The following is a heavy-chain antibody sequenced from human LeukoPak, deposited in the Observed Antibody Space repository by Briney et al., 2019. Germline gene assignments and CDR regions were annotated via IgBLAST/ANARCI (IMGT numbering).Heavy chain of an antibody. V-gene: IGHV4-39*07. J-gene: IGHJ1*01. CDR1: GGSISSSSYY. CDR3: ARFTYYDFWSGPEH. CDR2: IYYSGST. Sequence: SETLSLTCTVSGGSISSSSYYWGWIRQPPGKGLEWIGSIYYSGSTYYNPSLKSRVTISVDTSKNQFSLKLSSVTAADTAVYYCARFTYYDFWSGPEHWGQGTQVTVSS. D-gene: IGHD3-3*01.